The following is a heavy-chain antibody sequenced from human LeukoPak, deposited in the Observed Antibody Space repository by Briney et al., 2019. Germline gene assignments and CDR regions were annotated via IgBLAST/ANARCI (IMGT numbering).Heavy chain of an antibody. V-gene: IGHV4-59*01. CDR2: IYHTGNI. CDR1: GASITSYY. D-gene: IGHD6-19*01. CDR3: ARFGSGWWYNDY. J-gene: IGHJ4*02. Sequence: SETLSLTCAVSGASITSYYWTWIRQPPGKGLEWIGYIYHTGNIKYNPSLNSRVTISIDTSKNQFSLKLSSVTAADTAVYYCARFGSGWWYNDYWGQGTLVTVPS.